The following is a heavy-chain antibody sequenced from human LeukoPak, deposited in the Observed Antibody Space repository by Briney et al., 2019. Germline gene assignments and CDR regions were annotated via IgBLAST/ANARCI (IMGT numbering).Heavy chain of an antibody. J-gene: IGHJ4*02. CDR3: ARLSRAECYFDY. Sequence: GASVKVSCKASGGTFSSYAISWVRQAPGQGLEWMGGIIPIFGTANYAQKFQGRVTITADESTSTAYIELSSLRSEDTAVYYCARLSRAECYFDYWGQGTLVTVSS. CDR1: GGTFSSYA. V-gene: IGHV1-69*13. CDR2: IIPIFGTA.